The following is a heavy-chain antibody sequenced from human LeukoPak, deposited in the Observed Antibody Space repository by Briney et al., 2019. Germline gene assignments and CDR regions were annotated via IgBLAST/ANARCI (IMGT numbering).Heavy chain of an antibody. CDR3: AKGGRRDGYNFLAPFDY. Sequence: PGGSLRLSCAASGFTFSSYGMHWVRQAPGKGLEWVAFIRYDGSNKYYADSVKGRFTISRDNSKNTLYLQMNSLRAEDTAVYYCAKGGRRDGYNFLAPFDYWGQGTLVTVSS. J-gene: IGHJ4*02. V-gene: IGHV3-30*02. CDR1: GFTFSSYG. CDR2: IRYDGSNK. D-gene: IGHD5-24*01.